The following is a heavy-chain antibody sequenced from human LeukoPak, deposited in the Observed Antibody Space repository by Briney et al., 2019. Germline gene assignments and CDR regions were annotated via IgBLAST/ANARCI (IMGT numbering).Heavy chain of an antibody. CDR3: ARDHYYGDYGLAYFDY. CDR1: GFTFSRYG. Sequence: GGSLRLSCAASGFTFSRYGMHWVRQAPGKGLEWVSIISYDGSNKYYADSVKGRFTISRDNSKNTLYLEMNSLRAEDTAVYYCARDHYYGDYGLAYFDYWGQGTLVTVSS. V-gene: IGHV3-30*03. J-gene: IGHJ4*02. D-gene: IGHD4-17*01. CDR2: ISYDGSNK.